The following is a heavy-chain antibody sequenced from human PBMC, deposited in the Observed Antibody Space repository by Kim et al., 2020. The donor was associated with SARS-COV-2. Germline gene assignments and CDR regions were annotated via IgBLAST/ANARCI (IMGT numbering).Heavy chain of an antibody. D-gene: IGHD3-16*02. J-gene: IGHJ3*02. V-gene: IGHV3-48*03. CDR3: ARNDCVWGSYLGAFDI. Sequence: VKGRFTITRDNAKDSLYRQMNSLRAEDTAGYYCARNDCVWGSYLGAFDIWGQGTMVTVSS.